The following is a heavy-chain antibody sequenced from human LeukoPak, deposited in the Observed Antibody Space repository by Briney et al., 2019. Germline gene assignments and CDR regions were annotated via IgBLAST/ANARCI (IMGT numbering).Heavy chain of an antibody. CDR2: INHSGST. CDR1: GGSFSGYY. V-gene: IGHV4-34*01. Sequence: KPSETLSLTCAVYGGSFSGYYWSWIRQPPGKGLEWIGEINHSGSTNYNPSLKSRVTISVDTSKNQFSLKLSSVTAADTAVYYCARRKPGYSSGWYFDYWGQGTLVTVSS. CDR3: ARRKPGYSSGWYFDY. D-gene: IGHD6-19*01. J-gene: IGHJ4*02.